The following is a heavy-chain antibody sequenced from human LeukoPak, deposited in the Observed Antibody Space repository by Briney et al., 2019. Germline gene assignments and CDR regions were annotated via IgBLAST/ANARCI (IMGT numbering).Heavy chain of an antibody. Sequence: PGGSLRLSCAASGFTVSSNYMSWVRQAPGKGLEWVSVIYSGGSTYYADSVKCRFTISRDNSKNTLYLQMNSLRAEDTAVYYCARDHYDFWSGYSGVNWFDPWGQGTLVTVSS. D-gene: IGHD3-3*01. CDR1: GFTVSSNY. V-gene: IGHV3-66*02. CDR2: IYSGGST. J-gene: IGHJ5*02. CDR3: ARDHYDFWSGYSGVNWFDP.